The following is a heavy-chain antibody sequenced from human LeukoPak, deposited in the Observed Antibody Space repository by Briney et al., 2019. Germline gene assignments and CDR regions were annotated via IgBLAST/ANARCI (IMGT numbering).Heavy chain of an antibody. Sequence: ASVKVSCKASGYTFTGYYIHWVRQAPGQGLEWMGWINPNSGGANYTQNFQGRVTMTRDTSISTAYMELSRLRSDDTAVFYCVRVHRYGVVVPTATYFDYWGQGALVTVSS. J-gene: IGHJ4*02. CDR3: VRVHRYGVVVPTATYFDY. CDR1: GYTFTGYY. CDR2: INPNSGGA. D-gene: IGHD2-2*01. V-gene: IGHV1-2*02.